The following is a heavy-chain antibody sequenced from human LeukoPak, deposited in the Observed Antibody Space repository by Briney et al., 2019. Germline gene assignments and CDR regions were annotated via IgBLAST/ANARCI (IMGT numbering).Heavy chain of an antibody. J-gene: IGHJ4*02. CDR3: AKWGDYDVLTGYYVSDY. CDR1: GFTFSNYA. D-gene: IGHD3-9*01. Sequence: GASLRLSCAASGFTFSNYAMSWVRQAPGKGLEWVSAITGSGGNTYYADSVKGRFTISRDNSKNTVSLQMNSLRAEDTAVYYCAKWGDYDVLTGYYVSDYWGQGTLVTVSS. V-gene: IGHV3-23*01. CDR2: ITGSGGNT.